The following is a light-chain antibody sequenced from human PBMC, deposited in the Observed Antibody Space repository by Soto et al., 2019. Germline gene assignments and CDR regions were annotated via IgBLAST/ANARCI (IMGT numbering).Light chain of an antibody. CDR3: QQYGSSPYT. CDR2: GAA. J-gene: IGKJ2*01. Sequence: EIVLTQSPGTLSLSPGERATLSCRASQSVSSSYLAWYQQKPGQAPRLLIYGAASRATGIPDRFSGSESGTDFTLNISRLEHEDFAVYYCQQYGSSPYTFCQATKLEIK. V-gene: IGKV3-20*01. CDR1: QSVSSSY.